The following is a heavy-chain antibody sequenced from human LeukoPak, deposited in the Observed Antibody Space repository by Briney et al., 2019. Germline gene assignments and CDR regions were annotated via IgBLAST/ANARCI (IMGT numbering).Heavy chain of an antibody. CDR2: IYYNGAT. J-gene: IGHJ4*02. CDR1: GGSISTYY. V-gene: IGHV4-59*08. Sequence: SETLSLTCTVSGGSISTYYWSWIRQPPGKGLEWIGYIYYNGATDYNPSLKSRVTIPVDTSKNEFSLKLSSVTAADTALYYCARRTVTNGWFRIDYWGQGSPVIVSS. CDR3: ARRTVTNGWFRIDY. D-gene: IGHD6-19*01.